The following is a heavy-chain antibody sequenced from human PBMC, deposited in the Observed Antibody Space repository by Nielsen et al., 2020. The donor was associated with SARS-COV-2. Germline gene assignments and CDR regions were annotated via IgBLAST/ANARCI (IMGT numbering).Heavy chain of an antibody. J-gene: IGHJ6*02. CDR2: ISSSSSYI. CDR3: ARTDYYYYGMDV. Sequence: GGSLRLSCAASGFTFSSYAMNWVRQAPGKGLEWVSSISSSSSYIYYADSVKGRFTISRDNAKNSLYLQMNSLRAEDTAVYCCARTDYYYYGMDVWGQGTTVTVSS. CDR1: GFTFSSYA. V-gene: IGHV3-21*01.